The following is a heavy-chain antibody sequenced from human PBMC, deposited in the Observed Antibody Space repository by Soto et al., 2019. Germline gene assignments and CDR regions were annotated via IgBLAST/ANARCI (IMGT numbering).Heavy chain of an antibody. D-gene: IGHD3-16*01. J-gene: IGHJ4*02. CDR3: TRDRRGSYED. V-gene: IGHV3-43D*04. Sequence: EVHLVESGGAVVQPGGSLRLSCEASGFTFHHYAMHWVRQAPGKGLEWVSLITWDGVTTFYGDSVKGRFTISRDNSKNSLYLQMTRLRIEDTAFYSCTRDRRGSYEDWGQGTLVTVFS. CDR1: GFTFHHYA. CDR2: ITWDGVTT.